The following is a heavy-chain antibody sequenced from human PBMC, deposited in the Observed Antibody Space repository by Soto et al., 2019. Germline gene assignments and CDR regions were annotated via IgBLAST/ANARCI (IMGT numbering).Heavy chain of an antibody. J-gene: IGHJ6*03. D-gene: IGHD1-1*01. CDR2: ISDAGGST. CDR3: AKGGTGSSVGRYMDV. V-gene: IGHV3-23*01. Sequence: GGSLRLSCAASGFTFSSYAMSWVRQAPGKGLEWISAISDAGGSTSHADSVKGRFTISRDNSKETLYLLMNSLRAEDTAIYYCAKGGTGSSVGRYMDVWGNGTTVTVS. CDR1: GFTFSSYA.